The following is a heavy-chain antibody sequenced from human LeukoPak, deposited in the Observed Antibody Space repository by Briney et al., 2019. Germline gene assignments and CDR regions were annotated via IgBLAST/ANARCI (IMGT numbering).Heavy chain of an antibody. CDR3: ARESGYSSLNWFDP. V-gene: IGHV4-31*03. CDR2: IYYSGST. CDR1: GGSISSGGYY. Sequence: PSETLSLTCTVSGGSISSGGYYWSWIRQHPGKGLGWIGYIYYSGSTYYNPSLKSRVTISVDTSKNQFSLKLSSVTAADTAVYYCARESGYSSLNWFDPWGQGTLVTVSS. D-gene: IGHD6-13*01. J-gene: IGHJ5*02.